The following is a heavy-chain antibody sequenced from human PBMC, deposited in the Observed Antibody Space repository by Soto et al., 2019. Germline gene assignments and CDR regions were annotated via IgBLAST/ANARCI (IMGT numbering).Heavy chain of an antibody. CDR3: AHRRAYCSGGSCYSIWFDP. J-gene: IGHJ5*02. Sequence: SGPTLVNPTQTLTLTCTFSGFSLSTSGVGVGWIRQPPGKALEWLAFIYWDDDKRYSPSLKSRLTITKDTSKNQVVLTMTNMDPVDTATYYFAHRRAYCSGGSCYSIWFDPWGQGTLVTVSS. V-gene: IGHV2-5*02. CDR1: GFSLSTSGVG. D-gene: IGHD2-15*01. CDR2: IYWDDDK.